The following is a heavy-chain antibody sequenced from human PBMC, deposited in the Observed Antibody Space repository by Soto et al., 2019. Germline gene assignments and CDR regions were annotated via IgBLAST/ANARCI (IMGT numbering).Heavy chain of an antibody. D-gene: IGHD1-20*01. CDR2: IYPDSGDT. J-gene: IGHJ4*02. V-gene: IGHV1-2*02. CDR3: ARIKRGFNWKYSYFDY. Sequence: QVQLVQSGAEVEKPGASVRVSCKASGYTFTGYYIHWMRQAPGQGLGGMGWIYPDSGDTKYAQKFQGRVTMTRDTSIVTAYMELSRLNSDDTAVYYCARIKRGFNWKYSYFDYWGQGALVTVSS. CDR1: GYTFTGYY.